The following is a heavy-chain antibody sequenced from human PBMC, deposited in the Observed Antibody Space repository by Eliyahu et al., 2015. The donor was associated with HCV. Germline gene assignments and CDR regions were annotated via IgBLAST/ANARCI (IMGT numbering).Heavy chain of an antibody. D-gene: IGHD2-21*01. Sequence: QVQLQESGPGLVKPSETLFLTCTVSGGSIXXYXXSWXRQPAGKGLEWLGRIYTSGXTNXNPSXKSRVTMSVDTSKNQFSLKLSSVTAADTAVYYCAREKGLVLNARHAFDIWGQGTMVTVSS. CDR2: IYTSGXT. J-gene: IGHJ3*02. CDR1: GGSIXXYX. V-gene: IGHV4-4*07. CDR3: AREKGLVLNARHAFDI.